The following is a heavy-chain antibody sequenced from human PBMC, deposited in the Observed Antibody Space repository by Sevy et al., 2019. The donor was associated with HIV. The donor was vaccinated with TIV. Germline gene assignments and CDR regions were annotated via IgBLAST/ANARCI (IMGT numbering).Heavy chain of an antibody. CDR2: IYPGDSDT. D-gene: IGHD4-17*01. J-gene: IGHJ4*02. V-gene: IGHV5-51*07. Sequence: GESLKISCKGSGYSFTSYWIGWVHQMPGKGLEWMGIIYPGDSDTRYSPSFQGQVTISAAKSISTAYLQWSSLKVSDTAMYYCARPVTHAGHFDYWGQGTLVTVSS. CDR1: GYSFTSYW. CDR3: ARPVTHAGHFDY.